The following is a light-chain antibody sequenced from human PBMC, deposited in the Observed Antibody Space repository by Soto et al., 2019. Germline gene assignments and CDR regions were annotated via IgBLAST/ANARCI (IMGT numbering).Light chain of an antibody. CDR2: KAS. Sequence: DIQMTQSPSTLSASVGDRVTITCRASQSISSWLAWYQQEPGKAPKLLIYKASSLESGVPSRFSGSGSGTEFTLTISSLRPDDFATYYCQHYNSYSEAFGQGTKVDIK. CDR1: QSISSW. CDR3: QHYNSYSEA. J-gene: IGKJ1*01. V-gene: IGKV1-5*03.